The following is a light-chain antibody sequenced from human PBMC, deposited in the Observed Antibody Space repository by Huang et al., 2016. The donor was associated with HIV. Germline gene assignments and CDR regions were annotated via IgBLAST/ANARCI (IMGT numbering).Light chain of an antibody. J-gene: IGKJ1*01. Sequence: DIVMTQTTLSLSVTLGQPASISCKSSQSLLHTDGKTYLYWYLQKPVQSPQLLIYEGSNRFSGVPDRFSGSGSGTDFILKISRVEAEDVGVYYCMQTIQPATFGQGTKVEIK. CDR3: MQTIQPAT. CDR1: QSLLHTDGKTY. CDR2: EGS. V-gene: IGKV2D-29*02.